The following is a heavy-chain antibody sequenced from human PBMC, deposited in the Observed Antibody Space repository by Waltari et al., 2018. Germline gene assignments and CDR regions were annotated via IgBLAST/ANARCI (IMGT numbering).Heavy chain of an antibody. V-gene: IGHV4-39*07. D-gene: IGHD6-19*01. CDR1: GGSISSSSYY. CDR3: ARGHRAEGVRPYYSSGWYDY. J-gene: IGHJ4*02. Sequence: QLQLQESGPGLVKPSETLSLTCTVSGGSISSSSYYWGWIRQPPGKGLEWIGEINHSGSTNYNPALKSRVTRSVDTSKNQFSLKLSSVTAADTAVYYCARGHRAEGVRPYYSSGWYDYWGQGTLVTVSS. CDR2: INHSGST.